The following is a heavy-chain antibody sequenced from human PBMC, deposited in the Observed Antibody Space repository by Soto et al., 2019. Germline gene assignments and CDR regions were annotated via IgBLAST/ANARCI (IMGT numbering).Heavy chain of an antibody. CDR1: GGTFSSYA. D-gene: IGHD1-26*01. Sequence: QVQLVQSGAEVKKPGSSVKVSCKASGGTFSSYAISWVRQAPGQGLEWMGGIIPIFGTANYAQKFQGRVTITADESTSTAYMELRSLRSEDTAVYYCARVPPPLSKYSGSLQYFDYWGQGTLVTVSS. V-gene: IGHV1-69*01. CDR3: ARVPPPLSKYSGSLQYFDY. J-gene: IGHJ4*02. CDR2: IIPIFGTA.